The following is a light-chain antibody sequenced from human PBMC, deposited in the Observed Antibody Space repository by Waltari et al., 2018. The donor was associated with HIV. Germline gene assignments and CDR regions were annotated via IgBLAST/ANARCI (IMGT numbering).Light chain of an antibody. CDR2: AAS. CDR1: EPIRSD. Sequence: DIQLPQSPAILSASVGDRVTIIRRASEPIRSDLAWFQQKPGKAPKRLIFAASTLQTGVPQRFSGSGSGTQFTLTVTSLQPEDFATYFCQQHNSFPITFGGGTKV. J-gene: IGKJ4*01. V-gene: IGKV1-9*01. CDR3: QQHNSFPIT.